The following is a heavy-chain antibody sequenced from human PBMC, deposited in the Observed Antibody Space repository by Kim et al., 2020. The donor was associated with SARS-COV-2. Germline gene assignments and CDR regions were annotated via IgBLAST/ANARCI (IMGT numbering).Heavy chain of an antibody. V-gene: IGHV6-1*01. J-gene: IGHJ4*02. CDR3: ARLKWELRNFDS. D-gene: IGHD1-26*01. CDR1: GDSISSNSVV. Sequence: SQTLSLTCVISGDSISSNSVVWNWIRQSPSRGLEWLGRTYYKSKWYNDYAVSVKSRITINPDTSQNQFSLQLSSVTPEDTAVYFCARLKWELRNFDSWGQGTLVTVSS. CDR2: TYYKSKWYN.